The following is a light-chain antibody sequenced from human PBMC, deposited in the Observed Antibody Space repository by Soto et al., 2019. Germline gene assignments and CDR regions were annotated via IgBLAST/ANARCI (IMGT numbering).Light chain of an antibody. CDR3: QQYYTTPVT. Sequence: DIVMTQSPDSLAVSLGERATINCKSSQSLLHLAWYQQKPGQPPKLLIYWASTRESGVPDRFSGSGSGTDFTLTLSSLQAEGVAVYYCQQYYTTPVTFGQGTKVEIK. V-gene: IGKV4-1*01. CDR2: WAS. J-gene: IGKJ1*01. CDR1: QSLLH.